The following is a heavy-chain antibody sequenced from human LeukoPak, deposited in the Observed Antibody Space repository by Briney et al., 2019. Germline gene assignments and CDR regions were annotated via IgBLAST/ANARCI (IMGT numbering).Heavy chain of an antibody. CDR3: AREGDGGFDY. D-gene: IGHD3-16*01. V-gene: IGHV3-30-3*01. Sequence: GGSLRLSCAASGFTFSSYAMHWVRQAPGKGLEWVAVISYDGSNKYYADSVKGRFTISRDNSKNTLYLQMNNLRAEDTAVYYCAREGDGGFDYWGQGTLVTVSS. CDR1: GFTFSSYA. CDR2: ISYDGSNK. J-gene: IGHJ4*02.